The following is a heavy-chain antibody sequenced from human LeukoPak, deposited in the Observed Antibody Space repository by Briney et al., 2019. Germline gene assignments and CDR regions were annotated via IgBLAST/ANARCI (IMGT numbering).Heavy chain of an antibody. V-gene: IGHV3-48*01. CDR3: AREGMRTYYDILTGYRYFDY. D-gene: IGHD3-9*01. CDR2: ISSSSSTI. J-gene: IGHJ4*02. CDR1: GFTFSSYS. Sequence: PGGSLRLSCAASGFTFSSYSMNWVRQAPGKGLEWVSYISSSSSTIYYADSVKGRFTISRDNAKNSLYLQMNSLRAEDTAVYYCAREGMRTYYDILTGYRYFDYWGQGTLVTVSS.